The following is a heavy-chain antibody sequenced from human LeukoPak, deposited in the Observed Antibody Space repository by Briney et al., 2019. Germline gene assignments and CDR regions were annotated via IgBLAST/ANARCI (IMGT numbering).Heavy chain of an antibody. V-gene: IGHV3-21*01. Sequence: GGPLRPSCAASGFTSRNYSMNWVRQAQGKGLEWASSISSSSNYIYYADSVKGRFTISRDNAKNSLYLQMNSLRAEDTAVYYCTRRGVLTASPLRYWGQGTLVTVSS. D-gene: IGHD3-9*01. J-gene: IGHJ4*02. CDR2: ISSSSNYI. CDR3: TRRGVLTASPLRY. CDR1: GFTSRNYS.